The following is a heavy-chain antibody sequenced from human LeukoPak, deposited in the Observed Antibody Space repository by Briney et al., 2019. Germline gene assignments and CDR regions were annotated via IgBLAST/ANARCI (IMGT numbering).Heavy chain of an antibody. V-gene: IGHV4-59*01. J-gene: IGHJ3*02. CDR2: IDYSGST. CDR3: ARDRRRDLLHAFDI. D-gene: IGHD1-26*01. CDR1: GGSISNYY. Sequence: SETLSLTCTVSGGSISNYYRSWIRQPPGKGLEWIAYIDYSGSTNYNPSLKSRVTISVDASRNQFSLNLSSVTAADTAVYYCARDRRRDLLHAFDIWDQGTMVTVSS.